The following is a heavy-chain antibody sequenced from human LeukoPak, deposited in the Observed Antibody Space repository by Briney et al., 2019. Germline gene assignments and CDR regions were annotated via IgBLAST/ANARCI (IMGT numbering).Heavy chain of an antibody. V-gene: IGHV3-43*02. J-gene: IGHJ4*02. CDR1: RFTFVDYP. Sequence: GSLRLSCAASRFTFVDYPMHWVRQVPGKGLEWVSLISADGATTYYADSVKGRFTISRDNSKTSLYLQMNSLRPEDTALYYCAKDYYWGQGTLVTVSS. CDR3: AKDYY. CDR2: ISADGATT.